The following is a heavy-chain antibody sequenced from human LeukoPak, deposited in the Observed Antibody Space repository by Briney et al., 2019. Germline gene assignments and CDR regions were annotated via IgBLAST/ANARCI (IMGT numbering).Heavy chain of an antibody. CDR2: IKQDGSDK. V-gene: IGHV3-7*01. D-gene: IGHD6-19*01. Sequence: GGSLRLSCAASGFTFDNYWMIWVRQAPGQGLEWVANIKQDGSDKSYVESMKGRFTISRDNAKNSLYLQMNSLRAEDTAEYYCARSRTSGDEALAGNYWGQGTLVTVSS. CDR1: GFTFDNYW. J-gene: IGHJ4*02. CDR3: ARSRTSGDEALAGNY.